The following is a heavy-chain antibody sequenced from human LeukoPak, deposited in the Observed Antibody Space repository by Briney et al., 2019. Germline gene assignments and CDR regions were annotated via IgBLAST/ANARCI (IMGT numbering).Heavy chain of an antibody. CDR1: GGSFSGFY. J-gene: IGHJ2*01. CDR3: ARRPLEFDL. D-gene: IGHD1-14*01. V-gene: IGHV4-34*01. Sequence: PSETLSLTCAVYGGSFSGFYWNWIRQPPGKGLEWIGEIDHSGNTNYNPSLKSRVTISLDTSKDQFSLTLSSVTAADTAVYLCARRPLEFDLWGRGTLVIVSS. CDR2: IDHSGNT.